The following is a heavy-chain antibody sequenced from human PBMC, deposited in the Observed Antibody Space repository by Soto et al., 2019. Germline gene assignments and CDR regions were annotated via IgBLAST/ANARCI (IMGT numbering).Heavy chain of an antibody. CDR1: GFAFSDAW. J-gene: IGHJ4*02. Sequence: GGSLRLSCVASGFAFSDAWMSWVRQAPGEGLEWVGRVKSKADGGTTDYAAPVKGRFTISREDSKDTVYLQMNSLKTEDTAMYYCATGTGRSDFDYWGPGTLVTVSS. CDR3: ATGTGRSDFDY. V-gene: IGHV3-15*01. CDR2: VKSKADGGTT. D-gene: IGHD3-3*01.